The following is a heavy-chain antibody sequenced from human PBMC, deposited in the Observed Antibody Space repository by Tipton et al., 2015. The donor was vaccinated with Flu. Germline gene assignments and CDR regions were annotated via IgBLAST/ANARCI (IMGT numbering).Heavy chain of an antibody. V-gene: IGHV5-51*01. CDR1: GYNFNNYW. D-gene: IGHD2-21*02. CDR3: VRHSDYYLRDGAFDM. J-gene: IGHJ3*02. Sequence: VQLVQSGAEVKKPGESLKISCEASGYNFNNYWIGWVRQMPGKGLEWMGIIYPGDAKSPSDSEAKYSPSFQGQVTISADKSITTAYLHWNTLKASDTAMYYCVRHSDYYLRDGAFDMWGQGTMVTVSS. CDR2: IYPGDAKSPSDSEA.